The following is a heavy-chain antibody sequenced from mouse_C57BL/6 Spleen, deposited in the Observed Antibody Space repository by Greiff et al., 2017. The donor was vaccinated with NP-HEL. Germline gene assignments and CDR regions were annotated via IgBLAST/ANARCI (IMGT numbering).Heavy chain of an antibody. CDR3: ARHYYYGSSLNYFDY. V-gene: IGHV5-6*01. Sequence: DVQLVESGGDLVKPGGSLKLSCAASGFTFSSYGMSWVRQTPDKRLEWVATISSGGSYTYYPDSVKGRFTISRDNAKNTLYLQMSSLKSEDTAMYYCARHYYYGSSLNYFDYWGKGTTLTVSS. J-gene: IGHJ2*01. CDR2: ISSGGSYT. D-gene: IGHD1-1*01. CDR1: GFTFSSYG.